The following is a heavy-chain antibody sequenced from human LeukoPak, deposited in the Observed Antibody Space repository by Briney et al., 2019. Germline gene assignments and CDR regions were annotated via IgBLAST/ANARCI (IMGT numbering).Heavy chain of an antibody. V-gene: IGHV1-2*02. D-gene: IGHD6-13*01. CDR1: GYTFTGYY. J-gene: IGHJ4*02. Sequence: GASVKVSCKASGYTFTGYYMHWVRQAPGQGLEWMGWINPNNGGTNYAQKFQGRVTMTRDTSINTAYMELSRLGSDDTAVYYCARDWSGGAAAVYYWGQGTLVTVSS. CDR2: INPNNGGT. CDR3: ARDWSGGAAAVYY.